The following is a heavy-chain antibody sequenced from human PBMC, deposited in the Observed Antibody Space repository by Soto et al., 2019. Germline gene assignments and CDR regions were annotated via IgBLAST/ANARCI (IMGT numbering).Heavy chain of an antibody. D-gene: IGHD1-26*01. CDR3: ARGLISGSHYSGGWYYFDS. Sequence: QVQLQQSGAGLLKPSETLSLTCDVYGGSFSDYIWTWIRQTPGKGLQWIGQINHSGSANYNPSLKTRVTITVHTYSSQFSLELSSVTAAATAVYYCARGLISGSHYSGGWYYFDSWGQGTQVTVSS. V-gene: IGHV4-34*01. CDR1: GGSFSDYI. CDR2: INHSGSA. J-gene: IGHJ4*02.